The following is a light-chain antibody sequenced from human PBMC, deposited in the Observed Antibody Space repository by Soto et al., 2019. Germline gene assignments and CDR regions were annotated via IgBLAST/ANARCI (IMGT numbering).Light chain of an antibody. CDR1: QSIRRF. CDR2: SAS. CDR3: QQSYLTPFT. J-gene: IGKJ5*01. Sequence: DIQMTQSPSSLSASVGDRVTITCRASQSIRRFLNWYQQKPGKAPKLLIFSASTLESGVPSRFSGSGSGTGFTLTISSLQPEDFATYYCQQSYLTPFTFGQGTRVEFK. V-gene: IGKV1-39*01.